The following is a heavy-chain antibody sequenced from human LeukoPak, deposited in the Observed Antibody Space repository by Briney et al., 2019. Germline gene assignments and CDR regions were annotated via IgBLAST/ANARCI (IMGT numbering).Heavy chain of an antibody. Sequence: GGSLGLSCAASGFTFSSYWMHWVRQAPGKGLVWVSRINSDGSSTSYADSVKGRFTISRDNAKNTLYLQMNSLRAEDTAVYYCASSSYSSSYYVYWGQGTLVTVSS. V-gene: IGHV3-74*01. CDR1: GFTFSSYW. CDR2: INSDGSST. J-gene: IGHJ4*02. CDR3: ASSSYSSSYYVY. D-gene: IGHD6-13*01.